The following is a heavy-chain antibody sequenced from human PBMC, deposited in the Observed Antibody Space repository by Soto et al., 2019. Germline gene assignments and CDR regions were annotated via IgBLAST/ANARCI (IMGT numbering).Heavy chain of an antibody. V-gene: IGHV3-23*01. J-gene: IGHJ4*02. CDR3: AKDYYDSSGYSYFDY. CDR1: GFTSSNYA. CDR2: ISGSGGST. Sequence: GGSLRLSCAASGFTSSNYAMSWVRQPPGKGLEWVSAISGSGGSTYYADSVKGRFTISRDNSKNMLYLQMNSVRAEDTAVYYCAKDYYDSSGYSYFDYWGQGTQVTVSS. D-gene: IGHD3-22*01.